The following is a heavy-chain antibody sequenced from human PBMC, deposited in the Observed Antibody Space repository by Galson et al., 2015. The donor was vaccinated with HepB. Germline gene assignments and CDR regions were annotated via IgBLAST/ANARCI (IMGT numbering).Heavy chain of an antibody. J-gene: IGHJ6*02. CDR1: GFTFDDYA. CDR3: AKVSSAGPIAVDGMDV. Sequence: SLRLSCAASGFTFDDYAMHWVRQAPGKGLEWVSGISWNSGSIGYADSVKGRFTISRDNAKNSLYLQMNSLRAEDTALYYCAKVSSAGPIAVDGMDVWGQGTTVTVSS. D-gene: IGHD6-19*01. CDR2: ISWNSGSI. V-gene: IGHV3-9*01.